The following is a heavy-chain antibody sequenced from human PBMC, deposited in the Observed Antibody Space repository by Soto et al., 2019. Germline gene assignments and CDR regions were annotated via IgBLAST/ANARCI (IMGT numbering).Heavy chain of an antibody. J-gene: IGHJ6*02. D-gene: IGHD6-13*01. V-gene: IGHV3-53*01. Sequence: GGSLRLSCAASGFTVSSNYMSWVRQAPGKGLEWISIIYSGGSTYYAESVKGRFTISRDNSKNTLYLQMYSLRAEDTAVYYCARDSIAGGYYYYYGLDVWGQGTTVTVSS. CDR2: IYSGGST. CDR3: ARDSIAGGYYYYYGLDV. CDR1: GFTVSSNY.